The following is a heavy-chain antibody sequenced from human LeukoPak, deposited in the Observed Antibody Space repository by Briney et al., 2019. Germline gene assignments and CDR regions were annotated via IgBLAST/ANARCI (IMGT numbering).Heavy chain of an antibody. CDR3: ARRATTVTTGYYYYYMDA. D-gene: IGHD4-17*01. CDR2: VYYGGTT. J-gene: IGHJ6*03. CDR1: GGSINSRSYY. Sequence: SETLSLTCTVSGGSINSRSYYWGWIRQPPGKGLEWIGSVYYGGTTYYNPSLKSRVTISEDTSKNQFSLKLSSVTAADTAVYYCARRATTVTTGYYYYYMDAWGKGTTVTVSS. V-gene: IGHV4-39*01.